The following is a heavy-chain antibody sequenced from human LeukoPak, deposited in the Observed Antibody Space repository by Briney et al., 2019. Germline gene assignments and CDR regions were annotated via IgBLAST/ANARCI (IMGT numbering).Heavy chain of an antibody. CDR2: IHYSGST. V-gene: IGHV4-39*01. J-gene: IGHJ5*02. Sequence: SETLSLTCTVSGGSIRTSDYYWAWIRQPPGRGLEWLGTIHYSGSTFYKPPPKSGLTVSADTSRNQFYMKLSSVTAADTAVYHCARASGVLPSFEWANWFDTWGQGSLVTVSS. CDR1: GGSIRTSDYY. CDR3: ARASGVLPSFEWANWFDT. D-gene: IGHD3-9*01.